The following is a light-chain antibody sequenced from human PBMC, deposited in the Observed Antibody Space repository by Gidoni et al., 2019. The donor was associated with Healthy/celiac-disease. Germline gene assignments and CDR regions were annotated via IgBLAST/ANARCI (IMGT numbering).Light chain of an antibody. CDR2: DVS. J-gene: IGLJ2*01. CDR3: SSYTSSSTLEI. CDR1: SSDVGGYNY. V-gene: IGLV2-14*03. Sequence: QSALTQPASVSGSPGQPITISCTGTSSDVGGYNYVSCYQQHPGKAPKLMIYDVSNRPSGVSNRFSGSKSGNTASLTISGLQAEDEADYYCSSYTSSSTLEIFGGGTKLTVL.